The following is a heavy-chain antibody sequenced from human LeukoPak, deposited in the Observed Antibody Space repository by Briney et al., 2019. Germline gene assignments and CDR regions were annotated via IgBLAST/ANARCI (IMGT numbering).Heavy chain of an antibody. V-gene: IGHV3-74*01. CDR1: TFTFSPYW. CDR3: ARDPSSNSAFDY. J-gene: IGHJ4*02. Sequence: GGSLRLSCAASTFTFSPYWMHWVRQAPGKGLVWVSRINTNGRSTTYADSVKGRFTISRDNAKNTLYLQMNSLRAEDTAVYYCARDPSSNSAFDYWGQGTLVTVSS. D-gene: IGHD6-13*01. CDR2: INTNGRST.